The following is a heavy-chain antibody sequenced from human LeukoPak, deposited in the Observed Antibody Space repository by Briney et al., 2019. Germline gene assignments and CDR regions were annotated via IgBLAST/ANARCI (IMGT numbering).Heavy chain of an antibody. Sequence: SETLSLTCAVYGGSFSGYYWSWIRQPPGKGLEWIGEINHSGSTNYNPSLKSRVTISVDTSKNQFSLKLSSVTAADTAVYYCARDWNYVPLDYWAREPWSPSPQ. CDR3: ARDWNYVPLDY. CDR2: INHSGST. V-gene: IGHV4-34*01. J-gene: IGHJ4*02. CDR1: GGSFSGYY. D-gene: IGHD1-7*01.